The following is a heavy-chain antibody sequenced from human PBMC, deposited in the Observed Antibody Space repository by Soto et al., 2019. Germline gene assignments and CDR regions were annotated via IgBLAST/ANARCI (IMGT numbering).Heavy chain of an antibody. Sequence: ASVKVSCKASGYTFTSSDINCVRQATGQGLEWMGWMNPNSGNTGYAQKFQGRVTMTRNTSISTAYMELSSLRSEDTAVYYCASYREYSNVRYYWGRGTLVIVSS. D-gene: IGHD6-6*01. V-gene: IGHV1-8*01. J-gene: IGHJ4*02. CDR2: MNPNSGNT. CDR3: ASYREYSNVRYY. CDR1: GYTFTSSD.